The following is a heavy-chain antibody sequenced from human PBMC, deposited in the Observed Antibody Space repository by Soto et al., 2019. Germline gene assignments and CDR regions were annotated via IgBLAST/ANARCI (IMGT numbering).Heavy chain of an antibody. Sequence: QLLLVESGSGLVRPSEALSLSCNVSGGSLSVGGCSWAWIRLPVGKGLEWIGYIFDTGNTYFSASLKSRLSMSVDTSRNQSSMPLASMTAEDTAMYYCACLHGYNCYFDHWGRGTLVTVSS. V-gene: IGHV4-30-2*01. D-gene: IGHD5-18*01. CDR3: ACLHGYNCYFDH. CDR1: GGSLSVGGCS. J-gene: IGHJ2*01. CDR2: IFDTGNT.